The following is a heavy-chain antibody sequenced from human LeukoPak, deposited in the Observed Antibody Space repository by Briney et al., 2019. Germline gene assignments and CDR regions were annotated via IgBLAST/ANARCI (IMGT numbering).Heavy chain of an antibody. D-gene: IGHD4/OR15-4a*01. V-gene: IGHV3-23*01. CDR2: ISTGSDST. CDR1: GFTFRNYA. J-gene: IGHJ4*01. Sequence: GGSLRLSCVMSGFTFRNYAMNWVRQAPGKGLEWISDISTGSDSTYHIESVRGRFTISRDNSKNTLYLQMNSLILDDTTVYYCASGLYGGVFDNWGQGTLVTVSS. CDR3: ASGLYGGVFDN.